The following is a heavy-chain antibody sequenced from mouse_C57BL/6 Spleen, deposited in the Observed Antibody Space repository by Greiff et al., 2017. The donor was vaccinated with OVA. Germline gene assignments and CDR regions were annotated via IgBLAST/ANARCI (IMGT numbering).Heavy chain of an antibody. CDR2: ISPGGSYT. J-gene: IGHJ4*01. CDR3: AREYRTGAMDY. D-gene: IGHD5-1-1*01. CDR1: GFTFSSYA. V-gene: IGHV5-4*01. Sequence: VQLKESGGGLVKPGGSLKLSCAASGFTFSSYAMSWVRQTPEKRLEWVATISPGGSYTYYPDNVKGRFTFSRDNAKNNLYLQMSHLKSEDTAMYYGAREYRTGAMDYWGQGTSVTVSA.